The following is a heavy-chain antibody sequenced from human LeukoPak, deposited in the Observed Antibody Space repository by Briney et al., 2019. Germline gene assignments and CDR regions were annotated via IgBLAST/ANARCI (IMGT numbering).Heavy chain of an antibody. J-gene: IGHJ4*02. Sequence: GGSLRLSCAASGFTFSSYSTNWVRQAPAKGLEWVSSISSSSSYIYYADSVKGRFTISRDNAKNSLYLQMNSLRAEDTAVYYCAREGLRYFDWLTPGYFDFWGQGTLVTVSS. CDR1: GFTFSSYS. CDR3: AREGLRYFDWLTPGYFDF. V-gene: IGHV3-21*01. D-gene: IGHD3-9*01. CDR2: ISSSSSYI.